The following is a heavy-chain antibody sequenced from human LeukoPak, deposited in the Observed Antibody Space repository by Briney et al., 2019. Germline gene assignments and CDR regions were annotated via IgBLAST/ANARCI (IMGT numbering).Heavy chain of an antibody. D-gene: IGHD6-19*01. CDR1: GYTFTSCT. J-gene: IGHJ4*02. CDR2: INAGNGNT. CDR3: ARDPGIAVAGTENLDY. Sequence: GASVKVSCKASGYTFTSCTMHWVRQAPGQRLEWMGWINAGNGNTKHSQKFQGRVTITRDTSASTAYMELSSLRSEDTAVYYCARDPGIAVAGTENLDYWGQGTLVTVSS. V-gene: IGHV1-3*01.